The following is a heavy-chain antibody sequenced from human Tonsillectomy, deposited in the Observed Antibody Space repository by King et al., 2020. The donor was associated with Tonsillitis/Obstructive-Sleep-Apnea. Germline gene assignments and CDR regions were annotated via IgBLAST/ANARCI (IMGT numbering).Heavy chain of an antibody. V-gene: IGHV3-9*01. CDR2: ISWNSVHI. D-gene: IGHD3-10*01. Sequence: VQLVESGGGLAQPGGSLRLSCAASGFTFDDYAMHWVRQAPGKGLEWVSGISWNSVHIGYADSVKGRFTISRDNSKNSLYLQMDSLRAEDTALYYCAKRAYGSGTYYTNAFDYWGQGTLVTVSP. CDR1: GFTFDDYA. CDR3: AKRAYGSGTYYTNAFDY. J-gene: IGHJ4*02.